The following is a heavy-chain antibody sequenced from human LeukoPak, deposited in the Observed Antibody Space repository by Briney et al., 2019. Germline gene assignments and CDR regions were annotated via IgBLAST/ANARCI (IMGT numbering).Heavy chain of an antibody. D-gene: IGHD3-16*01. J-gene: IGHJ4*02. V-gene: IGHV3-7*01. CDR3: ARWGSSSGFDY. Sequence: GGSLRLSCAASGFTLSSHSMNWVRQAPGKGLEWVANIKQDESEKYYVDSVKGRFTISRDNAKNSLYLQMNNLRAEDTAVYYCARWGSSSGFDYWGQGILVTVSS. CDR2: IKQDESEK. CDR1: GFTLSSHS.